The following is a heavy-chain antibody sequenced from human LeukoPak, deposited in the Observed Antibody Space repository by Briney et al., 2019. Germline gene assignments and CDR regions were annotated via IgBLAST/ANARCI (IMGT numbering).Heavy chain of an antibody. CDR3: ARDSLAVAGTVQGYYYYGMDV. CDR1: GGTFSSYS. V-gene: IGHV1-69*13. Sequence: SVKLSCKASGGTFSSYSISWVRQPPGQGLEWMGGIIPIFGTANYAQKFQGRVTITADESTSTAYMELSSLRSEDTAVYYCARDSLAVAGTVQGYYYYGMDVWGQGATVTVSS. CDR2: IIPIFGTA. J-gene: IGHJ6*02. D-gene: IGHD6-19*01.